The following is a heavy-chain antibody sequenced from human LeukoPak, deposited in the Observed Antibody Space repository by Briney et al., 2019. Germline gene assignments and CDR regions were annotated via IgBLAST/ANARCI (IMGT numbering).Heavy chain of an antibody. CDR2: IGHDGRDI. J-gene: IGHJ4*02. Sequence: GGSLRLSCTVSGFTFNSHGMHWVRQAPGKGLEWVAYIGHDGRDIYYADSVKGRFTISRDNSKNTVHLQMNSLKVEDTAVYYCARHLIGAWSCDHWGQGTLVTVSS. D-gene: IGHD3-10*01. CDR3: ARHLIGAWSCDH. V-gene: IGHV3-30*03. CDR1: GFTFNSHG.